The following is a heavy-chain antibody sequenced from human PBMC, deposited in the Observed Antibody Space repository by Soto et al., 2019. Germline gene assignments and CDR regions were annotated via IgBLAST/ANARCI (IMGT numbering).Heavy chain of an antibody. J-gene: IGHJ6*02. Sequence: SETLSLTCAVYGGSFSGYYWSWIRQPPGKGLEWIGEINHSGSTNYNPSLKSRVTISVDTSKNQFSLKLSSVTAADTAVYYCARAVNYYGSGRYYYYGMDVWGQGTTVT. CDR3: ARAVNYYGSGRYYYYGMDV. V-gene: IGHV4-34*01. CDR2: INHSGST. D-gene: IGHD3-10*01. CDR1: GGSFSGYY.